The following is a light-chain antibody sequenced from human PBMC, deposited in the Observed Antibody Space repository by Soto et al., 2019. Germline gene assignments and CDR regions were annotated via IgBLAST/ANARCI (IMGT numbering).Light chain of an antibody. CDR3: QSYDSSLSTHVV. Sequence: QPVLTQPPSVSGAPGQRVTISCTGSSSNIGAGYDVHWYQQLPGTAPKLLISGNSNRPSGVPDRFSGSKSGTSASLAITGLQAEDEADYYCQSYDSSLSTHVVFGGGTKVTVL. CDR1: SSNIGAGYD. V-gene: IGLV1-40*01. CDR2: GNS. J-gene: IGLJ2*01.